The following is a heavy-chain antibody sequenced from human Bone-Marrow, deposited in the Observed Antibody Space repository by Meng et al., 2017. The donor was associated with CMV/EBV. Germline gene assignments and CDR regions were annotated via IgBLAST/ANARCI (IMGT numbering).Heavy chain of an antibody. Sequence: ASEKVSCKASGYTFTSYGISWVRQAPGQGLEWMGWISAYNGNTNYAQKLQGRVTMTTDTSTSTAYMELRSLRADDTAVYYCARGEGRITIFGVVIKGPLAYWGQGTLVTVSS. D-gene: IGHD3-3*01. CDR2: ISAYNGNT. J-gene: IGHJ4*02. CDR1: GYTFTSYG. V-gene: IGHV1-18*01. CDR3: ARGEGRITIFGVVIKGPLAY.